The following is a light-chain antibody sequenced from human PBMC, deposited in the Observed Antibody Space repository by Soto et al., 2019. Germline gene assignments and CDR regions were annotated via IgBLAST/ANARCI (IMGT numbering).Light chain of an antibody. CDR3: CSYAGSYTLVV. Sequence: QSALTQPRSVSGSPGQSVTISCTGISSDVGGYNYVSWYQQHPGKAPKLMIYDVSKRPSEVPDRFSGSKSGNTASLTISGLQAEDEVDYYCCSYAGSYTLVVFGGGTKLTVL. CDR1: SSDVGGYNY. CDR2: DVS. V-gene: IGLV2-11*01. J-gene: IGLJ2*01.